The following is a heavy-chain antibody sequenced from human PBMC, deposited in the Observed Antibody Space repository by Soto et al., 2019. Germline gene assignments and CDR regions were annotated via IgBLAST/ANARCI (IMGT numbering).Heavy chain of an antibody. V-gene: IGHV4-31*04. J-gene: IGHJ6*01. CDR2: IYYSGST. CDR1: GDSLSSGGYY. CDR3: AKTKTPQVRNGMDV. D-gene: IGHD1-1*01. Sequence: QVRLQESGPGLVRPSQTLSLTCTVSGDSLSSGGYYCSWIRQLPGKGLEWIGCIYYSGSTFYNPCLRSRVTMSADASKSQISLKLSSVTTADTAVYYCAKTKTPQVRNGMDVWGQGNTVTVSS.